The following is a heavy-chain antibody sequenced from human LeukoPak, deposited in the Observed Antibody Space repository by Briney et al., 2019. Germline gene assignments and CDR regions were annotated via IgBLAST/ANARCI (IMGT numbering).Heavy chain of an antibody. J-gene: IGHJ4*02. CDR3: ASTRSGYLFDY. D-gene: IGHD5-12*01. V-gene: IGHV3-48*03. CDR1: GFTFSSHE. Sequence: QAGGSLRLSCAASGFTFSSHEMNWVRQAPGKGLEWVSYISSSGSTIYYADSMKGRFIISRDNAKNSLYLQMNSLRAEDTAVYYCASTRSGYLFDYWGQGTLVTVSS. CDR2: ISSSGSTI.